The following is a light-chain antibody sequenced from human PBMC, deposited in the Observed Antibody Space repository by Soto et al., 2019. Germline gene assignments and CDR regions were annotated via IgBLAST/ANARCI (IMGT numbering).Light chain of an antibody. CDR1: QSVLYSSNNKNY. CDR3: QQYFSFPWT. Sequence: DIVMTRSPDSLAVSLGERATINCKSSQSVLYSSNNKNYLAWYQQRPGQPPNLLIYWASTRESGVPDRFSGSGSGTDFTLTISSLQAEDVAIYYCQQYFSFPWTFGQGTKVEIK. V-gene: IGKV4-1*01. CDR2: WAS. J-gene: IGKJ1*01.